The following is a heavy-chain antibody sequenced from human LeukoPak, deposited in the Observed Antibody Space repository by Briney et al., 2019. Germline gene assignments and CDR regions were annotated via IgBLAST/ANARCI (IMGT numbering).Heavy chain of an antibody. Sequence: ASVKVSCKASGYTFTSYYMHWVRQAPGQGLEWMGIINPSGGSTSYAQKFQGRVTMTRDTSISTAYMELSRLRSDDTAVYYCASSIAVAGTGFDYWGQGTLVTVSS. J-gene: IGHJ4*02. CDR2: INPSGGST. CDR3: ASSIAVAGTGFDY. D-gene: IGHD6-19*01. CDR1: GYTFTSYY. V-gene: IGHV1-46*01.